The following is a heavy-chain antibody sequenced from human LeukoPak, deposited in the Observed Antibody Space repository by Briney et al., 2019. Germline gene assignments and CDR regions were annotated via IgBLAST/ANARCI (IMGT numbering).Heavy chain of an antibody. V-gene: IGHV1-2*06. CDR3: ARAIAAACDF. Sequence: ASVKVSCKASGYTLTGYYMHWVRQAPGQGLEWMGRINPNSGGTNSAQKFQGRVTMTRDKSINTAYMELNRLRSDDTAVYYCARAIAAACDFWGQGTLVTVSS. D-gene: IGHD6-13*01. CDR2: INPNSGGT. CDR1: GYTLTGYY. J-gene: IGHJ4*02.